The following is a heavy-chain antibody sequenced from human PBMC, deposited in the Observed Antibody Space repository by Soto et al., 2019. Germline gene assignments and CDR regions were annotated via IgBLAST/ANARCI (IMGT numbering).Heavy chain of an antibody. V-gene: IGHV3-30-3*01. J-gene: IGHJ4*02. D-gene: IGHD6-19*01. CDR1: GFTFSSYA. Sequence: QVQLVESGGGVVQPGRSLRLSCAASGFTFSSYAMHWVRQAPGKGLEWVAVISYDGSNKYYADSVKGRFTISRDNSKNTLYLQMNSLRAEDTAVYYWARDPEAVAGRGPDYWGQGTLVTVSS. CDR2: ISYDGSNK. CDR3: ARDPEAVAGRGPDY.